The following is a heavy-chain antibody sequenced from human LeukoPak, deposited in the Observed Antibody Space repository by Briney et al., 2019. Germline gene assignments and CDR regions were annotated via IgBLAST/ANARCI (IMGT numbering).Heavy chain of an antibody. CDR2: ISGSGAST. Sequence: GGSLRLSCLTSGFTFSTNAMSWVRQAPGKGLEWISGISGSGASTYYADSVTGRFTISRDNSRNTLYLQMNSLRGDDTAVYYCAKVFGVSSGWFFDYWGQGTLVTVSS. D-gene: IGHD6-19*01. CDR1: GFTFSTNA. CDR3: AKVFGVSSGWFFDY. V-gene: IGHV3-23*01. J-gene: IGHJ4*02.